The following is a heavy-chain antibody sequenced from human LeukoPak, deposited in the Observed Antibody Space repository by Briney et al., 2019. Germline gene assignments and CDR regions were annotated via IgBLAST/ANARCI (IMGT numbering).Heavy chain of an antibody. D-gene: IGHD3-22*01. CDR2: IYYSGST. CDR3: ARGNYYDSRTYYRAFDI. J-gene: IGHJ3*02. Sequence: SETLSLTCIVSGGSISSYYWSWIRQPPGKGLEWIGYIYYSGSTNYNPSLKSRVTISVDTSKNQFSLKLSSVTAADTAVYYCARGNYYDSRTYYRAFDIWGQGTMVTVSS. V-gene: IGHV4-59*01. CDR1: GGSISSYY.